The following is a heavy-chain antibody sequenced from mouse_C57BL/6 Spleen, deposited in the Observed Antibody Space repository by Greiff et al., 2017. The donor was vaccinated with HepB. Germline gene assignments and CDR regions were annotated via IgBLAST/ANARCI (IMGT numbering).Heavy chain of an antibody. V-gene: IGHV5-4*03. Sequence: EVKLVESGGGLVKPGGSLKLSCAASGFTFSSYAMSWVRQTPEKRLEWVATISDGGSYTYYPDNVKGRFTISRDNAKNNLYLQMSHLKSEDTAMYYSASLYYDYDVDWFAYWGQGTLVTVSA. CDR1: GFTFSSYA. D-gene: IGHD2-4*01. CDR2: ISDGGSYT. J-gene: IGHJ3*01. CDR3: ASLYYDYDVDWFAY.